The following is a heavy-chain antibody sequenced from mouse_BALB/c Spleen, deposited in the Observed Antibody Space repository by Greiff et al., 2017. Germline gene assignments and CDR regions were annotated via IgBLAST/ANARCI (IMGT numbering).Heavy chain of an antibody. CDR2: IWGGGST. J-gene: IGHJ4*01. CDR3: AKHKELLRSYAMDY. V-gene: IGHV2-6-5*01. CDR1: GFSLTDYG. D-gene: IGHD1-1*01. Sequence: VKLVESGPGLVAPSQSLSITCTVSGFSLTDYGVSWIRQPPGKGLEWLGVIWGGGSTYYNSALKSRLSISKDNSKSQVFLKMNSLQTDDTAMYYCAKHKELLRSYAMDYWGQGTSVTVSS.